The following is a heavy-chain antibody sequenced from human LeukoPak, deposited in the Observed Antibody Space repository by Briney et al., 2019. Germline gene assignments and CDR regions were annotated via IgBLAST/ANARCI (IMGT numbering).Heavy chain of an antibody. Sequence: GGSLRLSCAGSGFTFDIYAIHWVRQAPGTGLEWVAGIGGGGDDILYAESAKGRFIISRDNSKNTVYLEMKSLRAEGTARYYCARDPRRAITVFGVVIGSYFDYWGQGSLVTVSS. V-gene: IGHV3-23*01. CDR1: GFTFDIYA. CDR3: ARDPRRAITVFGVVIGSYFDY. D-gene: IGHD3-3*01. J-gene: IGHJ4*02. CDR2: IGGGGDDI.